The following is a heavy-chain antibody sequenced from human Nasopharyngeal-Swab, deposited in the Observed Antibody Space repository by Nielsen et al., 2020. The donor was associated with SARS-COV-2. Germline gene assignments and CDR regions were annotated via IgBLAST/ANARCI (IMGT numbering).Heavy chain of an antibody. CDR3: TTDFYFDY. CDR1: GFIFSASA. V-gene: IGHV3-73*01. J-gene: IGHJ4*02. Sequence: GGTLRLSCAASGFIFSASAMHWVRQAPGKGLEWLGRIGDKDHNYATTYGASVKGRFTISRDDSKNTAFLQVDSLKTEDTALYYCTTDFYFDYWGQGTLVTVSS. CDR2: IGDKDHNYAT.